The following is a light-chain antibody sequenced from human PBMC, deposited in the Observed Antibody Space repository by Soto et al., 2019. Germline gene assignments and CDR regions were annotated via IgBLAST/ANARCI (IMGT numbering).Light chain of an antibody. J-gene: IGKJ2*02. CDR2: GAS. V-gene: IGKV3-20*01. CDR1: QSVSSSY. CDR3: QQYGSSRT. Sequence: EIVLTQSAGSLSLSPGERATLSYRASQSVSSSYLAWYQQKPGQAPRLLIYGASSRATGIPDRFSGSGSGTDFTLTISRLEPEDFAVYYCQQYGSSRTFGQGTKLEIK.